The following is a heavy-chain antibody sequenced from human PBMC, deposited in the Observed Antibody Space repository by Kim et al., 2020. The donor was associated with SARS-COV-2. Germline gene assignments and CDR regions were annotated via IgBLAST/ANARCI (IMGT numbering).Heavy chain of an antibody. V-gene: IGHV5-51*01. Sequence: PGDTYTRYSPSFQGQVTISADKSISTVYLRLNSLEGSDTAMYYCARIGDYWGQGTLVTVSS. CDR3: ARIGDY. J-gene: IGHJ4*02. D-gene: IGHD2-15*01. CDR2: PGDTYT.